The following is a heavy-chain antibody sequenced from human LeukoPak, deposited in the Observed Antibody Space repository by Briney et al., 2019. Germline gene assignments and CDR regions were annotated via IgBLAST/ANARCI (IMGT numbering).Heavy chain of an antibody. Sequence: PSETLSLTCTVSGGSISSYYWSWIRQPPGKGLEWSGYIYYSGSTNYNPSLKSRVTISVDTFKNQFSLKLSSVTAADTAVYYCAGLYGSGSPFDYWGQGTLVTVSS. CDR1: GGSISSYY. CDR3: AGLYGSGSPFDY. V-gene: IGHV4-59*01. J-gene: IGHJ4*02. CDR2: IYYSGST. D-gene: IGHD3-10*01.